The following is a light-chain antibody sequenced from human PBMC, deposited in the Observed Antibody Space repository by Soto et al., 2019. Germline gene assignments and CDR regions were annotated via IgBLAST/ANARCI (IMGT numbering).Light chain of an antibody. CDR1: SSDVGGYNY. V-gene: IGLV2-14*03. Sequence: QSALTQPASVSGSPGQSITISCTGTSSDVGGYNYVSWYQHHPGKAPKLMIYDVSNRPSGVSNRFSGSKSGNTASVTISGLQAEDEADYYCSSYTSSSTLVFGGGTKVTVL. J-gene: IGLJ2*01. CDR3: SSYTSSSTLV. CDR2: DVS.